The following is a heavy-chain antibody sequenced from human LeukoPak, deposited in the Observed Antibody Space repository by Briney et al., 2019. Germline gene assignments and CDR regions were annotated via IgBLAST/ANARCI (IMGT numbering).Heavy chain of an antibody. CDR2: IRSKAYGGTT. D-gene: IGHD3-10*01. V-gene: IGHV3-49*04. Sequence: GRSLRLSCTASGFTFGDYAMSWVRQAPGKGLEWVGFIRSKAYGGTTEYAASVKGRFTISRDDSKSIAYLQMNSLKTEDTAVYYCTQGLWFGESYFDYWGQGTLATVSS. CDR3: TQGLWFGESYFDY. J-gene: IGHJ4*02. CDR1: GFTFGDYA.